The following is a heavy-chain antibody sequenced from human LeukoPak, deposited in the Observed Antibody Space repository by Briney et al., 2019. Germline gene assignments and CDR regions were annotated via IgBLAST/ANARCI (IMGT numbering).Heavy chain of an antibody. J-gene: IGHJ4*02. Sequence: PSETLSLTCTVSGGSISSNSYYWGWIRQPPGKGLEWIGSIYYSGSTYYNPSLKSRVTISVDTSKNQFSLKLSSVTAADTAVYYCARGTVVRGVMGYFDYWGQGTLVTVSS. CDR1: GGSISSNSYY. CDR2: IYYSGST. CDR3: ARGTVVRGVMGYFDY. D-gene: IGHD3-10*01. V-gene: IGHV4-39*07.